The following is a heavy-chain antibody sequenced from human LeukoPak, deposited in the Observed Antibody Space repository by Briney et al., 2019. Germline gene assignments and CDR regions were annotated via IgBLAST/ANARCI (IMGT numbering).Heavy chain of an antibody. Sequence: LPGGSLRLSCAASGFTVSSNYMSWVRQAPGKGLEWVSVIYSGGSTYYADSVKGRFTISRDNSKNTLYLQMNSLRAEDTAVYYCARDSSGWYVKVFQFPNYYYYYGMDVWGQGTTVTVSS. V-gene: IGHV3-66*01. J-gene: IGHJ6*02. D-gene: IGHD6-19*01. CDR2: IYSGGST. CDR3: ARDSSGWYVKVFQFPNYYYYYGMDV. CDR1: GFTVSSNY.